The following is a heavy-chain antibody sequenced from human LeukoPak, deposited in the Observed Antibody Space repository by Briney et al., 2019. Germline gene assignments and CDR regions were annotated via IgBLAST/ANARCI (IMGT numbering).Heavy chain of an antibody. D-gene: IGHD2-21*02. CDR2: IWYDGSNK. J-gene: IGHJ3*02. V-gene: IGHV3-33*01. CDR3: AREGGGDRRGAFDI. CDR1: GFTFGSYG. Sequence: GGSLRLSCAASGFTFGSYGMHWVRQAPGKGLEWVAVIWYDGSNKYYTDSVKGRFTISRDNSKNTLYLQMNSLRVGDTAVYYCAREGGGDRRGAFDIWGQGTMVTVSS.